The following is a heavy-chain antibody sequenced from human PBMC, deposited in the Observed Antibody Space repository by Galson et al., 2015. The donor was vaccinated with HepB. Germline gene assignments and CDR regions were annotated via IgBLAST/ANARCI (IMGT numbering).Heavy chain of an antibody. D-gene: IGHD2-15*01. J-gene: IGHJ6*02. CDR2: IYYSGST. CDR1: GGSISSYY. CDR3: ARDRGVAASYYYGMDV. V-gene: IGHV4-59*01. Sequence: ETLSLTCTVSGGSISSYYWSWIRQPPGKGLEWIGYIYYSGSTNYNPSLKSRVTISVDTSKNQFSLKLSSVTAADTAVYYCARDRGVAASYYYGMDVWGQGTTVTVSS.